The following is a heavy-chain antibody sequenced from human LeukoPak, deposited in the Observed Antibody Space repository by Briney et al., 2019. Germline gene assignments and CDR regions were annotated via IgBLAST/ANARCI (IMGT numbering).Heavy chain of an antibody. D-gene: IGHD3-3*01. CDR2: ISGSGGST. CDR3: AKGHDFWSGYAPTNNWFDP. Sequence: PGGSLRLSCAASGFTFSSYAMSWVRQAPGKGLEWVSAISGSGGSTYYADSVKGRFTISRDNSKNTLYLQMNSLRPEDTAVYYCAKGHDFWSGYAPTNNWFDPWGQGTLVTVSS. CDR1: GFTFSSYA. J-gene: IGHJ5*02. V-gene: IGHV3-23*01.